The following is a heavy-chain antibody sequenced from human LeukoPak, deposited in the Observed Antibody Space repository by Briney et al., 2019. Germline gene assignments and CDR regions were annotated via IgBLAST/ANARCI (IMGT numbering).Heavy chain of an antibody. V-gene: IGHV1-69*13. J-gene: IGHJ4*02. CDR3: ARSNTQYYYDSSGYYGSYY. D-gene: IGHD3-22*01. CDR2: IIPIFGIA. CDR1: GDTFTRYA. Sequence: SLKVSCKASGDTFTRYAISWVRHAPGQGLEWRGGIIPIFGIANYTQKFQGRVTITSDESTSTAYMELSSLRSEETAVYYCARSNTQYYYDSSGYYGSYYWGQGTLATVSS.